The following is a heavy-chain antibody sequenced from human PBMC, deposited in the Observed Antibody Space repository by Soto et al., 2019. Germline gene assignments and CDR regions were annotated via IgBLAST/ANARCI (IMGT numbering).Heavy chain of an antibody. D-gene: IGHD3-3*01. CDR3: ARARVFGVVNYYYYGMDV. V-gene: IGHV1-69*13. CDR1: GGTFSSYA. Sequence: SVKVSCKASGGTFSSYAISWVRQAPGQGLEWMGGIIPIFGTANYAQKFQGRVTITADESTSTAYMEPSSLRSEDTAVYYCARARVFGVVNYYYYGMDVWGQGTTVTVSS. CDR2: IIPIFGTA. J-gene: IGHJ6*02.